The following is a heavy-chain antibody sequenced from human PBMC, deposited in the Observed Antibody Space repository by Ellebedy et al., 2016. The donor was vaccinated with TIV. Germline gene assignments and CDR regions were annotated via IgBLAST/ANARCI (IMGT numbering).Heavy chain of an antibody. CDR2: IYYSGST. Sequence: MPSETLSLTCTVSAGSISNYYWSRIRQPPGKGLEWIGYIYYSGSTNYNPSLKSRVTMSVDSSRNQFSLKLTSMTAADTAVYYCARDKSLAYYFDYWGRGTLVTVAS. J-gene: IGHJ4*02. CDR1: AGSISNYY. V-gene: IGHV4-59*01. CDR3: ARDKSLAYYFDY.